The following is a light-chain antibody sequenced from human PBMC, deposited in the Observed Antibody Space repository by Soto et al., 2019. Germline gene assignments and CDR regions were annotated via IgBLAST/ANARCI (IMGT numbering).Light chain of an antibody. Sequence: QSVLTQPASVSGSPGQSITISCTGTSTDVGGNKYVSWYQQHTGKAPKAVIYDVTNRPSGVSNRFSGSKSGNTASLTISGLQAEDEADYYCYSHIDGTTGPFGGGTKVTVL. CDR2: DVT. CDR3: YSHIDGTTGP. CDR1: STDVGGNKY. J-gene: IGLJ2*01. V-gene: IGLV2-14*03.